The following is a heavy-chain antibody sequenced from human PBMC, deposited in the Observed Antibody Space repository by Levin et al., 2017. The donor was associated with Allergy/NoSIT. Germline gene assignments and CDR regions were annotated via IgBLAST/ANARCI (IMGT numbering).Heavy chain of an antibody. CDR1: GYSFTGYH. V-gene: IGHV1-2*02. CDR3: ARDTMVRGVNTDS. CDR2: INPHNGDT. J-gene: IGHJ4*02. D-gene: IGHD3-10*01. Sequence: ASVKVSCKTSGYSFTGYHMHWVRQVSGQGLEWMGRINPHNGDTNYAQKFEGRVTLTRDTSIRTAYMELSSLRSDDTAVYYCARDTMVRGVNTDSWGQGTLVTVSS.